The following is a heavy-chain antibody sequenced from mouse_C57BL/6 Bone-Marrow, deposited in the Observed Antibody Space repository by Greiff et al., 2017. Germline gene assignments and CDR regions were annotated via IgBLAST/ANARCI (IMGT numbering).Heavy chain of an antibody. V-gene: IGHV5-4*01. D-gene: IGHD3-3*01. CDR1: GFTFSSYA. CDR2: ISDGGSYT. J-gene: IGHJ3*01. CDR3: AIDSGTGFAY. Sequence: EVHLVESGGGLVKPGGSLKLSCAASGFTFSSYAMSWVRQTPEKRLEWVATISDGGSYTYYPDNVKGRFTISRDNAKNTLYLQMSHLKSEDTAMYYCAIDSGTGFAYWGQGTLVTVSA.